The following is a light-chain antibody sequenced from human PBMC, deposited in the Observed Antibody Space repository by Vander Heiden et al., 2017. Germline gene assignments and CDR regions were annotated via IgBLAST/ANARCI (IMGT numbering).Light chain of an antibody. CDR3: AAWDDSLSGPV. CDR2: SNN. CDR1: SSNIGSNY. Sequence: QSVLTQPPSASGTPGQRVTISCSGRSSNIGSNYVYWYQQLPGTAPKLLIYSNNRRPSGVPDRFSGSKSGTSASLAISGLRSEDEADYYCAAWDDSLSGPVFGGGTKLTVL. J-gene: IGLJ3*02. V-gene: IGLV1-47*02.